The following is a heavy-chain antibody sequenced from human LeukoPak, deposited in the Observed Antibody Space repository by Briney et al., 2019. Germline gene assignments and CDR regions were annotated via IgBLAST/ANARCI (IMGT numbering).Heavy chain of an antibody. V-gene: IGHV3-48*04. J-gene: IGHJ4*02. D-gene: IGHD6-13*01. CDR1: GFTFSSYS. CDR2: ISYSGDTI. CDR3: ARLGIITAAGSNDY. Sequence: GGSLRLSCAASGFTFSSYSMNWVRQAPGKGLEWVSYISYSGDTIYYADSVKGRFTVSRDNAKNSLYLQMNSLRAEDTAVYYCARLGIITAAGSNDYWGQGTMVTVSS.